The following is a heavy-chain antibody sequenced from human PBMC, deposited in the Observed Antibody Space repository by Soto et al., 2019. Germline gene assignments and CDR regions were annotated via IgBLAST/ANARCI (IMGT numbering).Heavy chain of an antibody. D-gene: IGHD5-12*01. V-gene: IGHV4-59*01. J-gene: IGHJ4*02. CDR1: GGSISSYY. CDR3: ARTGKGGYSGYDRYYFDY. Sequence: LSLTCTVSGGSISSYYWSWIRQPPGKGLEWIGYIYYSGSTNYNPSLKSRVTISVDTSKNQFSLKLSSVTAADTAVYYCARTGKGGYSGYDRYYFDYWGQGTLVTVS. CDR2: IYYSGST.